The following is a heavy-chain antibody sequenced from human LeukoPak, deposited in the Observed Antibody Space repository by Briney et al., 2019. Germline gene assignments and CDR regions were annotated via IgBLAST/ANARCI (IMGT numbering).Heavy chain of an antibody. D-gene: IGHD3-22*01. CDR1: GSSINSVYS. Sequence: SETLSLTCTVFGSSINSVYSWGCIRQPPGKGLEWIGSIYHNGNTYYNSSLKSRVTISVHTSENQFSLKLSSVTAADTAVYYCASYKTYYDSSGHPLDYWGQGTLVTVSS. CDR2: IYHNGNT. CDR3: ASYKTYYDSSGHPLDY. J-gene: IGHJ4*02. V-gene: IGHV4-38-2*02.